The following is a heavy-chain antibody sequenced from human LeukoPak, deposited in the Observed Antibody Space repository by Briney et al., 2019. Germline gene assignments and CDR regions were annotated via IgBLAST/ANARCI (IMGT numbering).Heavy chain of an antibody. CDR1: GGSFSGYY. CDR2: INHSGST. CDR3: ARGARPHGCDY. D-gene: IGHD6-6*01. V-gene: IGHV4-34*01. Sequence: SETLSLTCTVYGGSFSGYYWSWIRQPPGKGLEWIGEINHSGSTNYNPSLKSRVTISVDTSKNQFSLKLSSVTAADTAVCYCARGARPHGCDYWGQGTLVTVSS. J-gene: IGHJ4*02.